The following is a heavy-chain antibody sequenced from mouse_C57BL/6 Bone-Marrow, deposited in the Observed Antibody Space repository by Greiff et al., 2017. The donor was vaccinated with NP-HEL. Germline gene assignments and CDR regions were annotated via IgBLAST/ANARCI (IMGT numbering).Heavy chain of an antibody. Sequence: QVQLQQPGAELVKPGASVKMSCKASGYTFTSYWITWVKQRPGQGLEWIGDIYPGSGSTNYNEKFKSKATLTVDTSSSTAYMQLSSLTSEDSAVYYCARNLRFTTVAVDYWGQGTTLTVSS. J-gene: IGHJ2*01. D-gene: IGHD1-1*01. V-gene: IGHV1-55*01. CDR2: IYPGSGST. CDR1: GYTFTSYW. CDR3: ARNLRFTTVAVDY.